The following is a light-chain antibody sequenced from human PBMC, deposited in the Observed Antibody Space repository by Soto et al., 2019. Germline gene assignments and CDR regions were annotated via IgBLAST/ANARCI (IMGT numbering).Light chain of an antibody. Sequence: ETLLMQSPGTLSLSPGQRATLSCRAGPSISSSYLAWYQQKPGQAPRLLIYGASSRATGIPDRFSGSGSGTDFTLTISSLEPEDFAVYYCQQYGSAPSITFGQGTRLEIK. CDR1: PSISSSY. J-gene: IGKJ5*01. CDR2: GAS. V-gene: IGKV3-20*01. CDR3: QQYGSAPSIT.